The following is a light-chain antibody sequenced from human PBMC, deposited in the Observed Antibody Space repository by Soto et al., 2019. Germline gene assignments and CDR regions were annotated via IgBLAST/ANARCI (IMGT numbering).Light chain of an antibody. V-gene: IGKV3-20*01. CDR3: QPYGGSPIT. CDR2: GAS. Sequence: DNVLEQSAETLTLSPVERANISCRASQRVTTKLAWYQHKPGQAHRLLISGASSRASGVPDRFSGSASETDFTLIISRVQAEDLALYYCQPYGGSPITFGHRARLE. J-gene: IGKJ5*01. CDR1: QRVTTK.